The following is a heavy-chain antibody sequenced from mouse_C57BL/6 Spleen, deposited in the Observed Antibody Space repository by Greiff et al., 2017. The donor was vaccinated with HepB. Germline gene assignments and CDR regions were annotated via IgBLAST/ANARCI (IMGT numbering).Heavy chain of an antibody. J-gene: IGHJ4*01. CDR3: ARVATVVADYYAMDY. Sequence: VQLQQPGAELVRPGSSVKLSCKASGYTFTSYWMHWVKQRPIQGLEWIGNIDPSDSETHYNQKFKDKATLTVDKSSSTAYMQLSSLTSEDSAVYYCARVATVVADYYAMDYWGQGTSVTVSS. V-gene: IGHV1-52*01. D-gene: IGHD1-1*01. CDR2: IDPSDSET. CDR1: GYTFTSYW.